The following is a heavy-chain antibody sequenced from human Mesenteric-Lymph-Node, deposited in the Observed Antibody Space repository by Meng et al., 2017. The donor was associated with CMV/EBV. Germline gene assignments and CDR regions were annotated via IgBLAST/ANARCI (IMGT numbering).Heavy chain of an antibody. J-gene: IGHJ5*02. D-gene: IGHD2-15*01. Sequence: GSLRLSCEVYGGSFSGYYWSWIRQPPGKGLEWIGEIYHSGGTNYSPSLKSRVTISVDTTKNQFFLKLRSVTAADTAVYYCARVRGYCSSGSCYYWFDPWGQGTLVTVSS. CDR3: ARVRGYCSSGSCYYWFDP. CDR1: GGSFSGYY. CDR2: IYHSGGT. V-gene: IGHV4-34*01.